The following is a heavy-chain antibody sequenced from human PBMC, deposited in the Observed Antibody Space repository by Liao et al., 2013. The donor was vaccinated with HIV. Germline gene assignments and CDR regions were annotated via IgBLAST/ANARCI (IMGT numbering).Heavy chain of an antibody. V-gene: IGHV4-34*01. CDR2: INHSGST. Sequence: QVQLQQWGAGLLKPSETLSLTCAVYGGSFSGYNWSWIRQPPGKGLEWIGEINHSGSTNYNPSLKSRVTISVDTSKNQFSLKLSSVTAADTAVYYCSRSRWTYYYMDVWGKGTTVTVSS. J-gene: IGHJ6*03. CDR3: SRSRWTYYYMDV. D-gene: IGHD6-13*01. CDR1: GGSFSGYN.